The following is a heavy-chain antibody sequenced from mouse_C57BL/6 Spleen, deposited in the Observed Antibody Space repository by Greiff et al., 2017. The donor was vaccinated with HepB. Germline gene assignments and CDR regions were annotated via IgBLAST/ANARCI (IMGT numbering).Heavy chain of an antibody. D-gene: IGHD1-2*01. J-gene: IGHJ4*01. Sequence: ESGPGLVKPSQSLSLTCSVTGYSITSGYYWNWIRQFPGNKLEWMGYISYDGSNNYNPSLKNRISITRDTSKNQFFLKLNSVTTEDTATYYCARTAHDPGDAMDYWGQGTSVTVSS. CDR2: ISYDGSN. CDR3: ARTAHDPGDAMDY. V-gene: IGHV3-6*01. CDR1: GYSITSGYY.